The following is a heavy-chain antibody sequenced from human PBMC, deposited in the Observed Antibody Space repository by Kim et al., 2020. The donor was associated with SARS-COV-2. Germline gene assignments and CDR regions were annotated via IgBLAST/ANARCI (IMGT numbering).Heavy chain of an antibody. CDR1: GFTFSAYW. J-gene: IGHJ4*02. V-gene: IGHV3-74*01. D-gene: IGHD1-26*01. Sequence: GGSLRLSCAASGFTFSAYWIHWVRQVLGKGLVWVSRINSCGSSTTYADSVKGRFTISRDNAKNTLYLQMNSLRAEDTAVYYCAREVGATSYFDYWGQGTLVTVSS. CDR2: INSCGSST. CDR3: AREVGATSYFDY.